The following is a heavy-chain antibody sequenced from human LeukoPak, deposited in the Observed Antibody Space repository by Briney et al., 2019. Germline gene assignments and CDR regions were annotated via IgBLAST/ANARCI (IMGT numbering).Heavy chain of an antibody. D-gene: IGHD2-2*01. CDR2: IRDDGSNK. V-gene: IGHV3-30*02. CDR3: AKDLHQVFDI. CDR1: GFTLRSYG. Sequence: GGSLRLSCAASGFTLRSYGTHWVRQAPGKGLEWVSFIRDDGSNKYYVDSVKGRFTVSRDDSKDTLYLQLNSLRPEDTAVYYCAKDLHQVFDIWGKGKMVTVSS. J-gene: IGHJ3*02.